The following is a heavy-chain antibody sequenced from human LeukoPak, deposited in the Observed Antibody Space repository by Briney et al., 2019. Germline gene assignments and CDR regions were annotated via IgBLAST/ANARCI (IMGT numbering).Heavy chain of an antibody. CDR3: ARGSRITIFGVVIRSWFDP. Sequence: SETLSHTCAVYGGSFSGYYWSWIRQPPGKGLEWIGEINHSGSTNYNPSLKSRVTISVDTSKNQFSLKLSSVTAADTAVYYCARGSRITIFGVVIRSWFDPWGQGTLVAVSS. CDR1: GGSFSGYY. J-gene: IGHJ5*02. CDR2: INHSGST. V-gene: IGHV4-34*01. D-gene: IGHD3-3*01.